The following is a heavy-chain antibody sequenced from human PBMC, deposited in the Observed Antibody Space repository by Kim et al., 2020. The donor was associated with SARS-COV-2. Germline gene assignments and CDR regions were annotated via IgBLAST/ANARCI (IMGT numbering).Heavy chain of an antibody. CDR2: ISYDGSNK. Sequence: GGSLRLSCAASGFTFSSYGMHWVRQAPGKGLEWVAVISYDGSNKYYADSVKGRFTISRDNSKNTLYLQMNSLRAEDTAVYYCAKDSSYYGMDVWGQGTTVTVSS. J-gene: IGHJ6*02. CDR1: GFTFSSYG. CDR3: AKDSSYYGMDV. V-gene: IGHV3-30*18.